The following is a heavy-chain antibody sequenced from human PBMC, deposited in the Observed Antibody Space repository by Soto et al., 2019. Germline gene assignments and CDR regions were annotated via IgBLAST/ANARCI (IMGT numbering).Heavy chain of an antibody. CDR1: GFTFDDYA. D-gene: IGHD3-16*01. Sequence: GGSLRLSCAASGFTFDDYAMHWVRQAPGKGLEWVSGISWNSGSIGYADSVKGRFTISRDNAKNSLYLQMNSLRAEDTALYYCAKAIGGFPYDYISFGIASWGQGTLVTVSS. CDR3: AKAIGGFPYDYISFGIAS. V-gene: IGHV3-9*01. J-gene: IGHJ4*02. CDR2: ISWNSGSI.